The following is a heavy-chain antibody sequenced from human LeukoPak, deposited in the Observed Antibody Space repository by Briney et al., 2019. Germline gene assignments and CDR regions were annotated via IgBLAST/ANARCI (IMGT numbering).Heavy chain of an antibody. Sequence: EASVKVSFKTSGYTFTSYGLSWVRQAPGQGLEWMGWIITYNGNTYYSQKLQGRVTMTTDTSTSTAYMELRSLRSDDTAVYYCAKTTVTSEEYFYYYMDVWGKGTTVTVSS. D-gene: IGHD4-17*01. CDR1: GYTFTSYG. J-gene: IGHJ6*03. CDR3: AKTTVTSEEYFYYYMDV. V-gene: IGHV1-18*01. CDR2: IITYNGNT.